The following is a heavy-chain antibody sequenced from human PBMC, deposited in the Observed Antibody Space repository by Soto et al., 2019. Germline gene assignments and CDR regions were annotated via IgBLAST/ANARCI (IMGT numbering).Heavy chain of an antibody. Sequence: QVQLQESGPGLVKPSGTLSLTCAVSGGSINSSNWWSWVRQPPGKGLEWIVEIYHSGSTNYNPSLKSRDTISVDKSKNQFSLNLSSMTAADTAVYYCARGGDVVVPTALDYWGQGTLVTVSS. CDR2: IYHSGST. CDR1: GGSINSSNW. CDR3: ARGGDVVVPTALDY. D-gene: IGHD2-2*01. V-gene: IGHV4-4*02. J-gene: IGHJ4*02.